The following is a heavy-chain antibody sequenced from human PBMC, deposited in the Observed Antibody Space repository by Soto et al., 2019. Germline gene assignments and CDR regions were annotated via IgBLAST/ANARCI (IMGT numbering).Heavy chain of an antibody. CDR2: IIPIFGTA. J-gene: IGHJ6*02. D-gene: IGHD3-9*01. CDR3: ARDDYHKLRYFDLVPGADYCYGMDV. V-gene: IGHV1-69*13. Sequence: SVKVSCKSSGGTFISYASSWVRQAPGQGLEWMGGIIPIFGTANYAQKFQGRLTITADEYTSTAYMELSSLRSEDTAVYYCARDDYHKLRYFDLVPGADYCYGMDVWGQGTPVTVSS. CDR1: GGTFISYA.